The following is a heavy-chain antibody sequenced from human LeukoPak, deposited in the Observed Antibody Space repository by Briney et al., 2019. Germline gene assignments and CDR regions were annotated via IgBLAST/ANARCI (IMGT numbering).Heavy chain of an antibody. CDR1: GFTFSSYW. J-gene: IGHJ4*02. D-gene: IGHD6-19*01. V-gene: IGHV3-74*01. CDR2: INSDGSST. CDR3: ARLGSSGWSGFDY. Sequence: WGSLRLSCAASGFTFSSYWMHWVRQAPGKGLVWVSRINSDGSSTSYADSVKGRFTISRDNAKNTLYLQMNSLRAEDTAVYYCARLGSSGWSGFDYWGQGTLVTVSP.